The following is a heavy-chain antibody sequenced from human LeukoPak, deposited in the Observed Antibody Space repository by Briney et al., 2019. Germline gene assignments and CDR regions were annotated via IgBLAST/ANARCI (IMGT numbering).Heavy chain of an antibody. CDR1: GFTFSSYS. J-gene: IGHJ4*02. D-gene: IGHD1-26*01. CDR2: ISCSSSYI. V-gene: IGHV3-21*01. CDR3: ARDTSGTLIDH. Sequence: GGSLRLSCAASGFTFSSYSMSWVRQASGKGLEWVSSISCSSSYIYYADSVKGRFHITRHNAKPSLSLQMHSLSPEDTAVYYCARDTSGTLIDHWRQGTLLSVSS.